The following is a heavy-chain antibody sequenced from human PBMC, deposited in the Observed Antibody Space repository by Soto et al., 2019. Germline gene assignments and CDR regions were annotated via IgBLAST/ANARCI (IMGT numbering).Heavy chain of an antibody. D-gene: IGHD3-22*01. V-gene: IGHV4-30-4*01. CDR2: IYYSGST. CDR1: GGSISSGDYY. CDR3: AREYPYSDSSGYYVYFGS. Sequence: SETLSLTCTVSGGSISSGDYYWSWIRQPRGKGLEWIGYIYYSGSTYYNPSLKSRVTISVGTSKNQFSLKLSSVTAADTAVYYCAREYPYSDSSGYYVYFGSWGQGTLVPVSS. J-gene: IGHJ4*02.